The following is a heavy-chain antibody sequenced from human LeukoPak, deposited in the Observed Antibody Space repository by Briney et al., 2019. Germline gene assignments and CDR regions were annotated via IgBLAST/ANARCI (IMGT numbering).Heavy chain of an antibody. V-gene: IGHV4-59*08. CDR3: ARHGSGSLSYFDY. CDR2: IYYSGST. CDR1: GGSINSYY. Sequence: PSETLSLTCTVSGGSINSYYWSWIRQPPRKGLEWIGYIYYSGSTNYNPSLKCRVTISVDTSKNQFSLKLSSVTAADTAVYYCARHGSGSLSYFDYWGQGTLVTVSS. D-gene: IGHD3-10*01. J-gene: IGHJ4*02.